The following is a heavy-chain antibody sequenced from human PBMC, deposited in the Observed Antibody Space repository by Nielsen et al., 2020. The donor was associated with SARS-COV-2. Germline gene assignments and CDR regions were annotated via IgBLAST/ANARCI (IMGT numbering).Heavy chain of an antibody. CDR2: IYYSGST. J-gene: IGHJ5*02. CDR3: AITYSSWSYNWFDP. D-gene: IGHD6-13*01. Sequence: SETLSLTCTVSGGSISSSSYYWGWIRQPPGKGLEWIGSIYYSGSTYYNPSLKSRVTISVDTSKNQFSLKLSSVTAADTAVYYCAITYSSWSYNWFDPWGQGTLVTVSS. CDR1: GGSISSSSYY. V-gene: IGHV4-39*01.